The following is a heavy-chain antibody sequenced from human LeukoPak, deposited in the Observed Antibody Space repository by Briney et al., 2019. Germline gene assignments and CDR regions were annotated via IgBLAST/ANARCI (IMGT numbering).Heavy chain of an antibody. CDR1: GFTFSDYY. J-gene: IGHJ4*02. CDR3: ARVPYGGYDLYFES. CDR2: ISNSGINI. Sequence: GGSLRLSCAASGFTFSDYYMSWIRQAPGKGLEWVSYISNSGINIYYTDSVKGRFTISRDNAKNSLYLQMNNLRVEDTAVYYCARVPYGGYDLYFESWGQGTLVSVSS. D-gene: IGHD5-12*01. V-gene: IGHV3-11*01.